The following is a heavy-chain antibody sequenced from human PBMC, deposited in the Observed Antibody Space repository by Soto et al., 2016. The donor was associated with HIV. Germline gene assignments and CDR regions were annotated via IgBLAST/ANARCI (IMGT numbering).Heavy chain of an antibody. CDR3: AKKGWMIAKDRNWYFDL. Sequence: RLLESGGALVQPGGSLRLSCAASGFSFSNYAMSWVRQAPGKGLQWVSGISGSGSSTYYADSVKGRFTISRDNSKNTLYLQMKSLRAEGTAVYYCAKKGWMIAKDRNWYFDLWGRGTLVTVSS. CDR2: ISGSGSST. V-gene: IGHV3-23*01. J-gene: IGHJ2*01. CDR1: GFSFSNYA. D-gene: IGHD3-22*01.